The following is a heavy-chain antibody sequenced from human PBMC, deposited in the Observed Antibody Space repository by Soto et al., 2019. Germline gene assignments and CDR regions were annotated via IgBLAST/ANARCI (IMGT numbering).Heavy chain of an antibody. D-gene: IGHD2-21*01. Sequence: QVQLQESGPGLVKPSETLSLTCTVAGGSLTDHYWNWFRQSPGRGLQWLGYVYYSGATSYNPSLTSRVTMTVDTSKNQFSLKLRSVTAADTAVYFCARGNDWKSSTFDIWGQGTMVSVS. J-gene: IGHJ3*02. CDR2: VYYSGAT. V-gene: IGHV4-59*11. CDR3: ARGNDWKSSTFDI. CDR1: GGSLTDHY.